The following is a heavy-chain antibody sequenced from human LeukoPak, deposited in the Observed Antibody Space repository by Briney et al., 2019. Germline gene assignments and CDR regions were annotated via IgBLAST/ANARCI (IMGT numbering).Heavy chain of an antibody. CDR1: GGTFISYA. Sequence: SVKVSCKASGGTFISYAISWVRQAPGQGLEWMGGIIPIFGTANYAQKFQGRVTITADESTSTAYMELSSLRSEDTAVYYCARALYYYDSSGPHFDYWGQGTLVTVSS. CDR2: IIPIFGTA. D-gene: IGHD3-22*01. V-gene: IGHV1-69*13. J-gene: IGHJ4*02. CDR3: ARALYYYDSSGPHFDY.